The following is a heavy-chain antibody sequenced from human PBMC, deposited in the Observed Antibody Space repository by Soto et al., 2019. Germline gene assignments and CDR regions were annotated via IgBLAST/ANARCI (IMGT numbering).Heavy chain of an antibody. CDR2: VYHSGST. V-gene: IGHV4-4*02. Sequence: QVQLQESGPGLVKPSGTLSLTCAVSGGSISSSNWWSWVRQPHGKGLEWIGEVYHSGSTNYNPSRKSRVTISVDKTKNQFSLKLSSVTAADTAVYYCARHKTGYSSSGSGGGGWFDPWGQGTLVTVSS. CDR1: GGSISSSNW. CDR3: ARHKTGYSSSGSGGGGWFDP. J-gene: IGHJ5*02. D-gene: IGHD6-13*01.